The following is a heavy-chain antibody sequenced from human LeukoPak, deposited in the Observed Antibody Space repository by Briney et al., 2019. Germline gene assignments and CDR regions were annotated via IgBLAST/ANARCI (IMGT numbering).Heavy chain of an antibody. CDR2: IYNSGST. CDR3: ARGDYYDA. CDR1: GGSISSGGYS. D-gene: IGHD3-22*01. J-gene: IGHJ5*02. V-gene: IGHV4-30-2*01. Sequence: SETLSLTCAVSGGSISSGGYSWGWIRQPPGKGLEWIGYIYNSGSTYYNPSLKSRVTISVDKSKNQFSLKLSSVTAADTAVYYCARGDYYDAWGQGTPVTVSS.